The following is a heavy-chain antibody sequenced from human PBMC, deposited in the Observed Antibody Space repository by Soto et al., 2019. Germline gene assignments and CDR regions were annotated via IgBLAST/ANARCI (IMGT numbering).Heavy chain of an antibody. CDR1: GFTFSSYS. CDR3: ARGRHFDWLLNPLYYYYYGMDV. CDR2: ISSSTTK. J-gene: IGHJ6*02. V-gene: IGHV3-48*01. Sequence: PGGSLRLSCAASGFTFSSYSMNWVRQAPGKGLEWVSYISSSTTKYYADSVKGRFTISRDNAKNSLYLQMNSLRAEDTAVYYCARGRHFDWLLNPLYYYYYGMDVWGQGTTVTVSS. D-gene: IGHD3-9*01.